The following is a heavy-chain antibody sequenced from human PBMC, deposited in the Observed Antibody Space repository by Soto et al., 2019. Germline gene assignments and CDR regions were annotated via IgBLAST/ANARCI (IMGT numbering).Heavy chain of an antibody. J-gene: IGHJ3*02. D-gene: IGHD6-6*01. CDR2: ISAYNGDT. CDR3: ARDGRQFVTNADKVDI. Sequence: QVQLLQSGPELMKPGASVKLSCKASGYTFRNYGINWVRQAPGQGLEWMGWISAYNGDTNYAHNFQGRVTMATDTPTGTAYMELRSLISDDTAVYYCARDGRQFVTNADKVDIWGQGTTVTVSS. V-gene: IGHV1-18*01. CDR1: GYTFRNYG.